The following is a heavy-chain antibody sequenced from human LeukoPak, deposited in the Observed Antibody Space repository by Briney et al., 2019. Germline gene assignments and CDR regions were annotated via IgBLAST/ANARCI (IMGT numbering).Heavy chain of an antibody. CDR2: IRYDGSNK. CDR3: AKDGELGYYDSSGYTKVGVDY. J-gene: IGHJ4*02. Sequence: GGSLRLSCAASGFTFSSYGMHWVRQAPGKGLEWVAFIRYDGSNKYYADSVKGRFTISRDNSKNTLYLQMNSLRADDTAVYYCAKDGELGYYDSSGYTKVGVDYWGQGTLVTVSS. CDR1: GFTFSSYG. V-gene: IGHV3-30*02. D-gene: IGHD3-22*01.